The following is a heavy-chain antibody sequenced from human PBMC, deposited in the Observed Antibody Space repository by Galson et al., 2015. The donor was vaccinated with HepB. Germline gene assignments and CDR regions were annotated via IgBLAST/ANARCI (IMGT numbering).Heavy chain of an antibody. CDR2: ISYDGSNK. CDR1: GFTFSSYA. J-gene: IGHJ4*02. D-gene: IGHD3-10*01. V-gene: IGHV3-30*04. Sequence: SLRLSCAASGFTFSSYAMHWVRQAPGKGLEWVAVISYDGSNKYYADSVKGRFTISRDNSKNTLYLQMNSLRAEDTAVYYCAREDMVRGVISRGFDYWGQGTLVTVSS. CDR3: AREDMVRGVISRGFDY.